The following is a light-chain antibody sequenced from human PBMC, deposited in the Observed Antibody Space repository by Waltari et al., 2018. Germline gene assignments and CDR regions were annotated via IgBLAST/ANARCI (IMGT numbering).Light chain of an antibody. J-gene: IGKJ2*01. CDR2: EVS. CDR3: MQGIYLPYT. CDR1: QSLLHSDGRTY. V-gene: IGKV2-29*02. Sequence: DITVTQTPLSLSVTPGQSATISCKSSQSLLHSDGRTYLYWYLQRPGRSPQLLMYEVSSRCSGVPERFSGSGSGTDFTLKISRVEAEDVGIYFCMQGIYLPYTFGQGTRLETK.